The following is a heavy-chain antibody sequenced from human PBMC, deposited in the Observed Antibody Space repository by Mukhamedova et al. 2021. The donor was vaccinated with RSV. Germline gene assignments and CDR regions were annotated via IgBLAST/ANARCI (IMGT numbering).Heavy chain of an antibody. V-gene: IGHV1-2*02. Sequence: GRVTMTRDTSISTVYMELSELRSDDTALYYCARDKGSGDYVFGYWGQGTLVTVSS. D-gene: IGHD4-17*01. J-gene: IGHJ4*02. CDR3: ARDKGSGDYVFGY.